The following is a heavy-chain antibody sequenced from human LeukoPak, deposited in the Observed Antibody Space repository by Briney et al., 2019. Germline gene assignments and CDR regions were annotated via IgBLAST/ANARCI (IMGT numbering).Heavy chain of an antibody. J-gene: IGHJ4*02. D-gene: IGHD6-19*01. V-gene: IGHV3-30*19. CDR2: ISYDGSNK. CDR1: GFTFSSYG. Sequence: PGGSLRLSCAASGFTFSSYGMHWVRQAPGKGLEWVAVISYDGSNKYYADSVKGRFTISRDNSKNTLYLQMNSLRAEDTAVYYCARETIAVAGPHFDYWGQGTLVTVSS. CDR3: ARETIAVAGPHFDY.